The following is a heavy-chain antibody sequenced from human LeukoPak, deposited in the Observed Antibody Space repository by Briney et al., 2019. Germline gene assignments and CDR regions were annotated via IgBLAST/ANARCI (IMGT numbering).Heavy chain of an antibody. V-gene: IGHV4-39*02. D-gene: IGHD3-10*01. CDR1: GGSISSSSYY. Sequence: PSETLSLTCTVSGGSISSSSYYWGWIRQPPGKGLEWIGSIYYSGSTYYNPSLKSRVTISVDTSKNQFSLKLSSVTAADTAVYYCAGDYGSGSYYYWGQGTLVTVSS. CDR3: AGDYGSGSYYY. J-gene: IGHJ4*02. CDR2: IYYSGST.